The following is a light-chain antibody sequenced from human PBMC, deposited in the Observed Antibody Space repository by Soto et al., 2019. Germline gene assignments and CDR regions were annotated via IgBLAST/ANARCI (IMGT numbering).Light chain of an antibody. Sequence: QSVLTQPPSVSGAPGQRVTISCTGSSSNIGAGYDVHWYQQLPGTAPKLLIFNNNQRPSGVPDRFSGSKSGTSASLAISGLQSEDEADYYCAVWDDSLSGMVFGGGTKVTVL. V-gene: IGLV1-40*01. J-gene: IGLJ2*01. CDR2: NNN. CDR3: AVWDDSLSGMV. CDR1: SSNIGAGYD.